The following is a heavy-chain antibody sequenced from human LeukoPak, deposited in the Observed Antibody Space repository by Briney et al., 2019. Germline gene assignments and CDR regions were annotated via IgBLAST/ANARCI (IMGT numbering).Heavy chain of an antibody. CDR1: GGSISSYY. CDR3: ARGVEGLWFGELFGAFDI. D-gene: IGHD3-10*01. V-gene: IGHV4-59*01. Sequence: SETLSLTCTVSGGSISSYYWSWIRQPPGKGLEWIGYIYYSGSTNYNPSLKSRVTISVDTSKNQFSLKLSSVTAADTAVYYCARGVEGLWFGELFGAFDIWGQGTMVTVSS. CDR2: IYYSGST. J-gene: IGHJ3*02.